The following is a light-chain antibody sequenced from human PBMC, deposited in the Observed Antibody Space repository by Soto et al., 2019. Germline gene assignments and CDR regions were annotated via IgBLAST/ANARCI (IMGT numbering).Light chain of an antibody. V-gene: IGLV1-40*01. CDR3: QSYDSSLSAAV. J-gene: IGLJ2*01. CDR2: GNS. Sequence: QSVLTQPPSVSGAPGQKVIISCTGSSSNIGAGYDVHWYQQLPGTAPKLLIYGNSNRPSGVPDRLSGSKSGTSASLAITGLQVEDEADYYCQSYDSSLSAAVFGGGTPLTVL. CDR1: SSNIGAGYD.